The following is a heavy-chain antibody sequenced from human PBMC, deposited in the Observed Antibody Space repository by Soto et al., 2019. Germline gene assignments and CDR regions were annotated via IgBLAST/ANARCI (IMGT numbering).Heavy chain of an antibody. V-gene: IGHV4-59*01. CDR3: VKRSGIGGDWGHLDY. CDR2: INYSGNP. Sequence: SETLSLTCTVSGGSISSFYWSWIRQPPGKGLEWIGYINYSGNPNYNPSLKSRITMSVDTSRNQFSLKLNSVTAADTAVYYCVKRSGIGGDWGHLDYWGQGTLVTVSS. CDR1: GGSISSFY. D-gene: IGHD1-26*01. J-gene: IGHJ4*02.